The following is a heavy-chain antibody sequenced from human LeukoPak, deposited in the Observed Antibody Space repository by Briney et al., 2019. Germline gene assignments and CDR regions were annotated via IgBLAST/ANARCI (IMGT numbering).Heavy chain of an antibody. J-gene: IGHJ3*02. Sequence: GGSLRLSCAASGFTVGSKYMSWVRQAPGKGLEWVSVIYSGGGTYYADSVKGRFTISRDNSKNTLYLQMNSLRAEDTAVYYCAKDLGYSSSHDAFDIWGQGTMVTVSS. CDR3: AKDLGYSSSHDAFDI. CDR2: IYSGGGT. D-gene: IGHD6-13*01. CDR1: GFTVGSKY. V-gene: IGHV3-53*01.